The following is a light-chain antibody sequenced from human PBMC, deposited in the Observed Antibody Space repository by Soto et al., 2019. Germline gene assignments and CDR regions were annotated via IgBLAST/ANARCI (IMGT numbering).Light chain of an antibody. CDR2: EVS. CDR3: CSYAGSRDV. V-gene: IGLV2-23*02. J-gene: IGLJ1*01. Sequence: QSALTQPASVSGSPGQSITISCTGTSSDVGSYNLVSWYQQHPGKAPKLMIYEVSKRPSGVSNRFTGSKSGNTASLTISGLQAEDEAEYYCCSYAGSRDVFGTGTQLTVL. CDR1: SSDVGSYNL.